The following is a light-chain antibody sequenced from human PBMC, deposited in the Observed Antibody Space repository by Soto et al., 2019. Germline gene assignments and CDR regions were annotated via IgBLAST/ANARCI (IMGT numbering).Light chain of an antibody. Sequence: IRMTQSPSSLSASTGDRVTITCRASQSISSWLAWYQQKPGKAPELLIYDASSLESGVPSRFSGNGSGTEFSLTISSLQPDDFATFYCQQYSVYPSTFGGGTKVDIK. CDR1: QSISSW. CDR3: QQYSVYPST. CDR2: DAS. J-gene: IGKJ4*01. V-gene: IGKV1-5*01.